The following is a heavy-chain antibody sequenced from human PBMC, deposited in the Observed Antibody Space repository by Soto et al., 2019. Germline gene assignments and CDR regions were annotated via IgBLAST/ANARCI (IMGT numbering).Heavy chain of an antibody. CDR3: ARVGPGGGMDV. J-gene: IGHJ6*02. V-gene: IGHV1-69*05. CDR2: IIPIFGTA. D-gene: IGHD3-10*01. CDR1: GGTFSSYA. Sequence: QVQLVQSGAEVKKPGSSVKVSCKASGGTFSSYAISWVRQAPGQGLEWMGGIIPIFGTANYAQKFQGRVTIPSEDPTSPAYMELSSLSSEDTAVYYCARVGPGGGMDVWGQGTTVTVSS.